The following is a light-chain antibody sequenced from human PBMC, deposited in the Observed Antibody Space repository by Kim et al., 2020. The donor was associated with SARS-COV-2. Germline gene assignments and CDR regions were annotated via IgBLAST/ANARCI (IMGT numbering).Light chain of an antibody. V-gene: IGKV1-17*01. CDR3: EPFKSDPRT. J-gene: IGKJ1*01. Sequence: DIQMTQSPSSLSASVGDRVTITCRASQDIGSYLGWYQHKPGEAPRRLIFPASNLQSVVPSRFRGSGSGTKFTLTISSLQPEDCATYIWEPFKSDPRTFGQGTKVHIK. CDR2: PAS. CDR1: QDIGSY.